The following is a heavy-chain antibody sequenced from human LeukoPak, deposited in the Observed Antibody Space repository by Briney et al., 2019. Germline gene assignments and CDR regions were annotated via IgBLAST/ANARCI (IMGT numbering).Heavy chain of an antibody. V-gene: IGHV4-34*01. CDR3: ARSPPEGGYDYYRYYFDY. Sequence: SETLSLTCAVYGGSFSGYYWSWIRQPPGKGLEWIGEINHSGSTNYNPSLKSRVTISVDTSKNQFSLKLSSVTAADTAVYYCARSPPEGGYDYYRYYFDYWGQGTLVTVSS. D-gene: IGHD5-12*01. J-gene: IGHJ4*02. CDR2: INHSGST. CDR1: GGSFSGYY.